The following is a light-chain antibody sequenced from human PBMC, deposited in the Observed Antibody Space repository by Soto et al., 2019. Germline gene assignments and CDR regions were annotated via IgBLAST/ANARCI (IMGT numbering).Light chain of an antibody. J-gene: IGLJ1*01. Sequence: QSARTQPASVSGSPGQASTICFTRTISTVGGFNVVSWYQQHPGTGPKVIMYEGIKRPSGVSNRFSGSNSGSTASLTISGLQAEDEADYYCWSYVGATTYVFGTGSKVTVL. CDR3: WSYVGATTYV. V-gene: IGLV2-23*01. CDR2: EGI. CDR1: ISTVGGFNV.